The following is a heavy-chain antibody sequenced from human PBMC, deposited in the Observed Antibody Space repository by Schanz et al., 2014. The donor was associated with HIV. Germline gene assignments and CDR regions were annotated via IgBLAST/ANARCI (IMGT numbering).Heavy chain of an antibody. CDR3: AASMYNGSYGTHYYFDL. V-gene: IGHV1-69*01. D-gene: IGHD1-26*01. Sequence: QVQLVQSEAEVKRPGSSVKVSCKASGGSFSSYAINWVRQAPGQGLEWMGGIIPFFGTANYAQTLQGRLTITADESTGKAYMDLTSLRYEDTALYYCAASMYNGSYGTHYYFDLWGRGTLVTVSS. CDR2: IIPFFGTA. J-gene: IGHJ2*01. CDR1: GGSFSSYA.